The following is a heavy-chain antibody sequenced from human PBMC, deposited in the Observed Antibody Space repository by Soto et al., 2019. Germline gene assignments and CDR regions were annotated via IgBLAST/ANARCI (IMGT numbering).Heavy chain of an antibody. D-gene: IGHD2-15*01. J-gene: IGHJ4*02. Sequence: VGSLRLSCAASGFTFRSYAMSWVRQAPGKGLEWVSVISASGGTTYYADSVKGRFTISRDNSKNTLYLQMNSLGDGGTAVYYCAKDPSPNYCSGDSCYPYWGQGTLVTVSS. CDR1: GFTFRSYA. CDR3: AKDPSPNYCSGDSCYPY. CDR2: ISASGGTT. V-gene: IGHV3-23*01.